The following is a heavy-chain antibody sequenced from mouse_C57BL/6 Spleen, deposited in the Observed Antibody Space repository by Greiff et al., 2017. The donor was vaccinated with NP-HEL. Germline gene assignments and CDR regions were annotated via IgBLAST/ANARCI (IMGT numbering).Heavy chain of an antibody. Sequence: VQLQQSGPELVKPGASVKIPCKASGYTFTDYNMDWVKQSHGKSLEWIGDINPNNGGTIYNQKFKGKATLTVDKSSSTAYMELRSLTSEDTAVYYCARRIYDGSSLDYWGQGTTLTVSS. V-gene: IGHV1-18*01. CDR3: ARRIYDGSSLDY. J-gene: IGHJ2*01. CDR2: INPNNGGT. D-gene: IGHD1-1*01. CDR1: GYTFTDYN.